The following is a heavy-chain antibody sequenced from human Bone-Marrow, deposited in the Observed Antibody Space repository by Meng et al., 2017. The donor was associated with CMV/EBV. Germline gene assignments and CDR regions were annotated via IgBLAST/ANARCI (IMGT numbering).Heavy chain of an antibody. CDR3: AQGRGWFDP. J-gene: IGHJ5*02. D-gene: IGHD5-24*01. V-gene: IGHV3-11*03. CDR1: GFNFSDYY. CDR2: ISSSSSYT. Sequence: RIACAVAGFNFSDYYMSWIRQAPGKGLEWVSYISSSSSYTNYADSVKGRFTISRDNAKNSLYLQMNSLRAEDTAVYYCAQGRGWFDPWGQGTLVTVSS.